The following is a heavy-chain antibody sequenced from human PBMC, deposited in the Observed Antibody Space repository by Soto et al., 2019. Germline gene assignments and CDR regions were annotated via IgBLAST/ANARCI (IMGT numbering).Heavy chain of an antibody. CDR1: GGSISSGDYY. CDR3: ARALPDMFTFGGVLDY. V-gene: IGHV4-30-4*01. Sequence: QVQLQESGPGLVKPSQTLSLTCTVSGGSISSGDYYWSWIRQPPGKGLEWIGYIYYSGSTYYNPSLKSRVDISVDTSKNQFSLKLSSVTAADAAVYYCARALPDMFTFGGVLDYWGQGTLVTVSS. J-gene: IGHJ4*02. CDR2: IYYSGST. D-gene: IGHD3-16*01.